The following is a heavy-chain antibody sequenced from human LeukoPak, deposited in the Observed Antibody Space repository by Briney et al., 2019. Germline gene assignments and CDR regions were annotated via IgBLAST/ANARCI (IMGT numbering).Heavy chain of an antibody. CDR2: IKQDGSEK. Sequence: GGSLRLSCAASGFTFSSYEMNWVRQAPGKGLEWVANIKQDGSEKYYVDSVKGRFTISRDNAKNSLYLQMNSLRAEDMALYYCAKATGAAAAAGVFDYWGQGTLVTVSS. D-gene: IGHD6-13*01. CDR3: AKATGAAAAAGVFDY. V-gene: IGHV3-7*03. CDR1: GFTFSSYE. J-gene: IGHJ4*02.